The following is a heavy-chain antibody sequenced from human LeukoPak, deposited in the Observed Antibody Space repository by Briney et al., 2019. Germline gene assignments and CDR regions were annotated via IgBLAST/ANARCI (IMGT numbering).Heavy chain of an antibody. Sequence: SETLSLPCALHGGSFSGNYWKWIRQPPGKGLECFGEINHSGSTNYNPSLKSRATISVNTSKNQFSLKRSAVTAADTAVYYCARMAEEIMESDYFDYWGQGNLVTVSS. V-gene: IGHV4-34*01. CDR2: INHSGST. J-gene: IGHJ4*02. CDR1: GGSFSGNY. D-gene: IGHD3-16*01. CDR3: ARMAEEIMESDYFDY.